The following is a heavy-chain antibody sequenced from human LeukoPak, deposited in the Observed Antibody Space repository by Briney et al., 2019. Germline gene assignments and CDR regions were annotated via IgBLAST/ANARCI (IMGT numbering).Heavy chain of an antibody. V-gene: IGHV4-61*02. D-gene: IGHD3-3*01. CDR3: ASEVDDFWSSNWYFDL. J-gene: IGHJ2*01. Sequence: SETLSLTCTVSGGSISSGSYYWSWIRQPARKGLEWIGRIYTSGSTNYNPSLKSRVTISVDTSKNQFSLKLSSVTAADTAVYYCASEVDDFWSSNWYFDLWGRGTLVTVSS. CDR2: IYTSGST. CDR1: GGSISSGSYY.